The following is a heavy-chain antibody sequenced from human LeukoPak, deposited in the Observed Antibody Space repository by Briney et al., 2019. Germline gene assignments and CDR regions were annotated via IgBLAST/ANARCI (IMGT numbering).Heavy chain of an antibody. Sequence: GGSLRLSCAASGFTFSSYWMSWVRQAPGKGLEWVANIKQDGSEKYYVDSVKGRFTISRDNAKNSLYLQMNSLRAEDTAVYYCARWSPIAARPRYYYYYMDVWGKGTTVTVSS. J-gene: IGHJ6*03. CDR1: GFTFSSYW. V-gene: IGHV3-7*01. D-gene: IGHD6-6*01. CDR3: ARWSPIAARPRYYYYYMDV. CDR2: IKQDGSEK.